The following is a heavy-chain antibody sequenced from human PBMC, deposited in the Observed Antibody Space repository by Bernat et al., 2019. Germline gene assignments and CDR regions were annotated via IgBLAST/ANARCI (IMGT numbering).Heavy chain of an antibody. CDR2: ISSSSSTI. D-gene: IGHD4-17*01. CDR3: ARGPSRYGDYVVYYYYYYMDV. Sequence: EVQLVESGGGLVQPGGSLRLSCAASGFTFSSYSMNWVRQAPGKGLEWVSYISSSSSTIYYADSVKGRFTISRDNAKNSLYLQMNSLRDEDTAVYYCARGPSRYGDYVVYYYYYYMDVWGKGTTVTVSS. CDR1: GFTFSSYS. V-gene: IGHV3-48*02. J-gene: IGHJ6*03.